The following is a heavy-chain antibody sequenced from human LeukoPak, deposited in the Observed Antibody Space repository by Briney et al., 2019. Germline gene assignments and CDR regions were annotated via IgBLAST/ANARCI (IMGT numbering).Heavy chain of an antibody. J-gene: IGHJ4*02. D-gene: IGHD1-26*01. CDR2: ISAYNGNT. V-gene: IGHV1-18*01. Sequence: ASVKVSCKASGYTFTSYGISWVRQAPGQGLEWMGWISAYNGNTNYAQKLQGRVTMTTDTSTSTAYMELRSLRSDDTAVYYCALAPSGSYRFDYWGQGILVTVSS. CDR1: GYTFTSYG. CDR3: ALAPSGSYRFDY.